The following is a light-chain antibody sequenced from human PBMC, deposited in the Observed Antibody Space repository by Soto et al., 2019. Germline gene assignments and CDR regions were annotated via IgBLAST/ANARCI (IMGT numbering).Light chain of an antibody. V-gene: IGKV3-11*01. CDR1: QSVSSY. CDR3: QQRSNWQRT. CDR2: DAS. Sequence: DIVLIQSPSTLSLSPGERATLSCRASQSVSSYLAWFQQKPGQAPRLLIYDASNRATGIPARFSGSGSGTDLTLTISSLEPEDFAVYYCQQRSNWQRTFGQGTKVDIK. J-gene: IGKJ1*01.